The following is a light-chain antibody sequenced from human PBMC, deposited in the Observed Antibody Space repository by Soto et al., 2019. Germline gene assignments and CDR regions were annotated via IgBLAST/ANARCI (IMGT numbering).Light chain of an antibody. CDR3: QSYDSSLSGWV. V-gene: IGLV1-40*01. CDR1: SSNIGAGYG. J-gene: IGLJ3*02. Sequence: QSVLTQPPSVSGAPGQRVTISCTGSSSNIGAGYGVHWYQQLPGTAPKLLIYGNNNRPSGVPDRFSGSKSGTSASLAITGLQVEDEADFYCQSYDSSLSGWVFGGGTKLTVL. CDR2: GNN.